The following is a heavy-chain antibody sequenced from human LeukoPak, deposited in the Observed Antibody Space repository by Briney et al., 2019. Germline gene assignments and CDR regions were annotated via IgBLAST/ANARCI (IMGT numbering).Heavy chain of an antibody. CDR3: AKDPYCSGGTCYGMDV. CDR1: GFTFSAYA. CDR2: ISGSGGGT. J-gene: IGHJ6*02. V-gene: IGHV3-23*01. Sequence: GGSLRLSCEASGFTFSAYAMLWVRQAPGKGLEWVSTISGSGGGTYFADSVKGRFTISRDNSMNTLYLQMDSLRAEDTAVYYCAKDPYCSGGTCYGMDVWGQGTTVTVSS. D-gene: IGHD2-15*01.